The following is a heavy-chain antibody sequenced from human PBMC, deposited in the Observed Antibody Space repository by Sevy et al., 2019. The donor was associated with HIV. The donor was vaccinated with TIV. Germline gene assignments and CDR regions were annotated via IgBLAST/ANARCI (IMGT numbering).Heavy chain of an antibody. CDR1: GFSVSSYY. CDR3: ARMTSTWSIDS. J-gene: IGHJ4*02. Sequence: GGSLRLSCAASGFSVSSYYMGWDRQAPGKGLEWVSTKESGGQTYYADSVRGRFTIARDESANNLFLQLNNLRAEDTGVYYCARMTSTWSIDSWGQGTLVTVSS. V-gene: IGHV3-53*01. CDR2: KESGGQT.